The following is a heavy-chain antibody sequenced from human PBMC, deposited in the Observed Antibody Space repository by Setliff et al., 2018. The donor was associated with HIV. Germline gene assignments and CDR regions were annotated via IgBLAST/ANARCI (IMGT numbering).Heavy chain of an antibody. V-gene: IGHV1-2*02. Sequence: ASVMVSCKASGYTFTDYYIHWVRQAPGQGLEWMGWINSASGGTNYAQNFQGRVTVTRDTSINTAYVELNSLKSDVTAVYYCARDYLHVFDIWGQGTMVTVSS. CDR1: GYTFTDYY. CDR3: ARDYLHVFDI. J-gene: IGHJ3*02. CDR2: INSASGGT.